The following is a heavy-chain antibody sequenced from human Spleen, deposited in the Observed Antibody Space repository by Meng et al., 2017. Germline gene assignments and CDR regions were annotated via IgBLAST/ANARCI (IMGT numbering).Heavy chain of an antibody. Sequence: GESLKISCATSGFTFSNAWMSWVRQAPGKGLEWLGRIKSKTDGETIDYAAPVKGRFTISRDDSKNTVYLQMNSLKSEDTAVYYCSGHIDYWGQGTLVTVSS. CDR1: GFTFSNAW. CDR2: IKSKTDGETI. J-gene: IGHJ4*02. D-gene: IGHD5-12*01. CDR3: SGHIDY. V-gene: IGHV3-15*01.